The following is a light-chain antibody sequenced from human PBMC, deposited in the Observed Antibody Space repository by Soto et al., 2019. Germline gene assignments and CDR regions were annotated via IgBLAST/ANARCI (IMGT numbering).Light chain of an antibody. V-gene: IGLV2-14*01. CDR1: SSDVGGYNY. CDR3: SSYTTSNTRQIV. CDR2: DVS. J-gene: IGLJ1*01. Sequence: QSVLTQPASVSGSPGQSITISCTGTSSDVGGYNYVSWYQQHPGKAPKFMIYDVSNRPSGVSNRFSGSKSGNTASLTISGLQAEDDAYYYCSSYTTSNTRQIVFGTGTKVTVL.